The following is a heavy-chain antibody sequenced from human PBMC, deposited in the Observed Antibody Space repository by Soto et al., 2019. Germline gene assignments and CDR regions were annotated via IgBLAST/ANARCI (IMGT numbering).Heavy chain of an antibody. CDR3: ANIVVPSLSGMDV. D-gene: IGHD2-2*01. Sequence: ASVKVSCKVSGYTFTDYYMHWVQQAPGKGLEWMGLVDPEDGETIYAEKFQGRVTITADTSTDTAYMELSSLRSEDTAVYYCANIVVPSLSGMDVWGQGTTVTVSS. CDR2: VDPEDGET. CDR1: GYTFTDYY. J-gene: IGHJ6*02. V-gene: IGHV1-69-2*01.